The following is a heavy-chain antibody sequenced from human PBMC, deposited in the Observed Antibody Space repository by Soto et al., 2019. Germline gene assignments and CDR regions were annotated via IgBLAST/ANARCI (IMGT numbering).Heavy chain of an antibody. CDR1: GGSVSSGSYY. CDR2: IYYSGST. CDR3: ARGGYDFWSGDAFDI. V-gene: IGHV4-61*01. D-gene: IGHD3-3*01. J-gene: IGHJ3*02. Sequence: TSETLSLTCTVSGGSVSSGSYYWSWIRQPPGKGLEWIGYIYYSGSTNYNPSLKSRVTISVDTSKNQFSLKLSSVTAADTAVYYCARGGYDFWSGDAFDIWGQGTMVTVSS.